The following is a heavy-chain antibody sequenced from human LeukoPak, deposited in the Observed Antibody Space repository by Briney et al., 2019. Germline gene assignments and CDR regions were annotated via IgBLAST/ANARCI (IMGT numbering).Heavy chain of an antibody. CDR2: IKQDGSEK. CDR3: ARDRARYFDWFPGLDAFDI. Sequence: GGSLRLSCAASGFTFSSYWMSWVRQAPGKGLEWVANIKQDGSEKYYVDSVKGRFSISRDNAKNSLYLQMNSLRAEDTAVYYCARDRARYFDWFPGLDAFDIWGQGTMVIVSS. CDR1: GFTFSSYW. J-gene: IGHJ3*02. D-gene: IGHD3-9*01. V-gene: IGHV3-7*01.